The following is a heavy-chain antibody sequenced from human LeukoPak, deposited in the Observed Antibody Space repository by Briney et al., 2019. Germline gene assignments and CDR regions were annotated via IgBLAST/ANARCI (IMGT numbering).Heavy chain of an antibody. CDR2: ISYDGSSK. J-gene: IGHJ4*02. Sequence: PGGSLRLSCAASGFTFSSYGMHWVRQAPGKGLEWVAVISYDGSSKYYADSVKGRFTISRDNSKNTLYLQMNSLRAEDTAVYYCALYSSSSLPFDYWGQGTLVTVSS. CDR1: GFTFSSYG. D-gene: IGHD6-6*01. V-gene: IGHV3-30*03. CDR3: ALYSSSSLPFDY.